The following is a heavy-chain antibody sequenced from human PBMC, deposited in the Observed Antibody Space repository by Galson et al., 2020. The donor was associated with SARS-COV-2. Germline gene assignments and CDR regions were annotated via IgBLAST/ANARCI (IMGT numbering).Heavy chain of an antibody. CDR3: ARQPSAYCGGDCSAFDI. CDR1: GYTFTSYG. CDR2: ISAYNGNT. D-gene: IGHD2-21*01. V-gene: IGHV1-18*04. Sequence: ASVKVSCKASGYTFTSYGISWVRQAPGQGLEWMGWISAYNGNTNYAQKLQGRVTMTTDTSTSTAYMELRSLRSDDTAVYYCARQPSAYCGGDCSAFDIWGQGTMVTVSS. J-gene: IGHJ3*02.